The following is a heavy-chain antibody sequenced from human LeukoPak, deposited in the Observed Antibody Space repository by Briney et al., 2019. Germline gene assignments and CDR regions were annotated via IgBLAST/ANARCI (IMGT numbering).Heavy chain of an antibody. J-gene: IGHJ3*02. CDR2: IYTSGTT. CDR1: GGSISNYY. Sequence: SETLSLTCTVSGGSISNYYWSWIRQPAGKGLEWIGRIYTSGTTNYNPSLKSRVTMSLDTSKNQLSLKLSSVTAADTAVYYCQGYSYANDAFDIWGQGTMVTVSS. V-gene: IGHV4-4*07. CDR3: QGYSYANDAFDI. D-gene: IGHD5-18*01.